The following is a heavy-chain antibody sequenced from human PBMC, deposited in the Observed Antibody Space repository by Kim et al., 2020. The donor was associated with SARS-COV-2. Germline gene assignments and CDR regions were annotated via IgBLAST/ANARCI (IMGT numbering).Heavy chain of an antibody. V-gene: IGHV4-34*01. CDR1: GGSFSGYY. J-gene: IGHJ6*02. CDR3: ARVVVVPAAIWVAFYYYGMDV. Sequence: SETLSLTCAVYGGSFSGYYWSWIRQPPGKGLEWIGEINHSGSTNYNPSLKSRVTISVDTSKNQFSLKLSSVTAADTAVYYCARVVVVPAAIWVAFYYYGMDVWGQGTTVTVSS. CDR2: INHSGST. D-gene: IGHD2-2*01.